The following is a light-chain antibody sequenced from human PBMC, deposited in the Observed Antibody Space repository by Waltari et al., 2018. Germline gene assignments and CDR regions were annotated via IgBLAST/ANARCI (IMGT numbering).Light chain of an antibody. V-gene: IGLV2-23*01. J-gene: IGLJ2*01. Sequence: QSALTQPASVSGSPGQSITISCTGTSSDVGSYNLVSWYQQHPGKAPKLMIYEGSKRPSWGFNRFSGSKSCNTASLTISGLQAEDEADYYCCSYAGSSTLNVVFGGGTKLTVL. CDR2: EGS. CDR3: CSYAGSSTLNVV. CDR1: SSDVGSYNL.